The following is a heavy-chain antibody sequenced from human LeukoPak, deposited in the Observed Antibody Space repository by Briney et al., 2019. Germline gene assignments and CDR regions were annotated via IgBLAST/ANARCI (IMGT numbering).Heavy chain of an antibody. J-gene: IGHJ3*02. CDR3: ARDPDYGGSPGAFDI. CDR2: INPSGGST. Sequence: ASVKGSCKASGYTFTSYYMHWVRQAPGQGLEWMGIINPSGGSTSYAQKFQGRVTMTRDTSTSTVYMELSSLRSEDTAVYYCARDPDYGGSPGAFDIWGQGTMVTVSS. CDR1: GYTFTSYY. D-gene: IGHD4-23*01. V-gene: IGHV1-46*01.